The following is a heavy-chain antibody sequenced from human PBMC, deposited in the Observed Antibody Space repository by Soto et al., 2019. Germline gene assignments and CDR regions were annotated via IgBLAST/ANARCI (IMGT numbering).Heavy chain of an antibody. CDR1: GGTVSIYA. Sequence: SSVKVACKASGGTVSIYAISGVREAPVQGLEWMGGIIPIFGTANYAQKFQGRVTITADESTSTAYMELSSLRSEGTAVYYCARGIGKGARPSYSPMDVWGQGTSATASS. CDR3: ARGIGKGARPSYSPMDV. J-gene: IGHJ6*02. D-gene: IGHD1-26*01. CDR2: IIPIFGTA. V-gene: IGHV1-69*13.